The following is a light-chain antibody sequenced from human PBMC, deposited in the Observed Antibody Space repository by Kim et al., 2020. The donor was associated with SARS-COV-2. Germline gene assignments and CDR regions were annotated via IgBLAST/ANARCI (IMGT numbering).Light chain of an antibody. J-gene: IGLJ1*01. CDR2: QDS. V-gene: IGLV3-1*01. Sequence: SYELTQPHSVSVSPGQTASITRSGDKLGDKYACWYQQKPGQSPVLVIYQDSKRPSGIPERFSGSNSGNTATLTISGTQAMDEADYYCQAWDSSTAYYVFGAGTKVTVL. CDR1: KLGDKY. CDR3: QAWDSSTAYYV.